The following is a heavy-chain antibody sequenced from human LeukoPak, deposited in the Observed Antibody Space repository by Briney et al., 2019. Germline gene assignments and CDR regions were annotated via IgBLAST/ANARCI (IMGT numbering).Heavy chain of an antibody. Sequence: GGSLRLSCAASGFTFKNYWMHRVRQAPGTGLVWVSRIDHDGSGTSYADSVKGRFTVSRDNAKSTLYLQMNTLRAEDTAVYYCVRDLPQTGYSYDYWGQGTLVTVSS. J-gene: IGHJ4*02. CDR1: GFTFKNYW. V-gene: IGHV3-74*01. CDR3: VRDLPQTGYSYDY. CDR2: IDHDGSGT. D-gene: IGHD5-18*01.